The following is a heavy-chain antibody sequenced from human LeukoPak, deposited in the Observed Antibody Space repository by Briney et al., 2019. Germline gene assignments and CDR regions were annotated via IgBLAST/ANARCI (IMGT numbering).Heavy chain of an antibody. CDR3: ARGGPTVGTDY. CDR1: GFTFRNYW. V-gene: IGHV3-7*01. Sequence: PGGSLRLSCAGSGFTFRNYWMSWVRQAPGKGLEWVANIKEDGSEKYYVDSVKGRFTVSRDNAKNSLYLQINSLRAEDTAVYYCARGGPTVGTDYWGQGTLVTVSS. CDR2: IKEDGSEK. J-gene: IGHJ4*02. D-gene: IGHD1-26*01.